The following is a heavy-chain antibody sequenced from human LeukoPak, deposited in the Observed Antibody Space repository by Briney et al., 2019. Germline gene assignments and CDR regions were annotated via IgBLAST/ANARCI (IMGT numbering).Heavy chain of an antibody. CDR3: AKDFGYYYDSSGSMSDY. V-gene: IGHV3-23*01. CDR1: GFTFSSYA. CDR2: ISGSGGST. Sequence: GGSLRLSCAASGFTFSSYAMSWVRQAPGKGLEWVSAISGSGGSTYYADSVKGRFTISRDNSKNTLYLQMNSLRAEDTAVYYCAKDFGYYYDSSGSMSDYWGQGTLVTVSS. D-gene: IGHD3-22*01. J-gene: IGHJ4*02.